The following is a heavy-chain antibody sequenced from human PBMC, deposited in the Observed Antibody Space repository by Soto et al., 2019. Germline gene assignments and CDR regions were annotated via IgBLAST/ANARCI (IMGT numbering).Heavy chain of an antibody. CDR3: ARGERLHVFLRKNWFDP. Sequence: QVQLQQWGAGLLKPSETLSLTCAVYGGSLSGYYWSWIRQPPGKGLEWIGEISHSGSTNYNPALKSLVTISIDMSKNQFSLKVSSVTAADTAVYYCARGERLHVFLRKNWFDPWGQGTLVTVSS. CDR2: ISHSGST. CDR1: GGSLSGYY. J-gene: IGHJ5*02. V-gene: IGHV4-34*01. D-gene: IGHD2-21*01.